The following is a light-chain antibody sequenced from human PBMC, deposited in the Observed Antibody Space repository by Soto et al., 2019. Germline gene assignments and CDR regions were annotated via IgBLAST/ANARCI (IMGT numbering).Light chain of an antibody. Sequence: IVMTQSPSTLSVSPGERATLSCRASESVGSDLAWYQQKPGQAPGLVVYDIFTRATDVPARISVSGAGTEVTLTISSLQSEDAAFYCHQQYNRWPLTFGGGTKVEI. CDR2: DIF. CDR3: QQYNRWPLT. V-gene: IGKV3D-15*01. CDR1: ESVGSD. J-gene: IGKJ4*01.